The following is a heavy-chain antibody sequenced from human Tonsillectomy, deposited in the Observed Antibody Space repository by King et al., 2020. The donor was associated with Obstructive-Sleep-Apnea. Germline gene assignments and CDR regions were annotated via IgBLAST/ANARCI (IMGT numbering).Heavy chain of an antibody. CDR3: ARGLITMTSYGYFDY. CDR2: ISSISTSI. Sequence: DVQLVESGGGLVQPGGSLRLSCTASGFTFSSYAMNWVRQAPGKGLEWISYISSISTSIYYADSVKGRFTIPRDNAKNSLYLQMNSLRAEDTAVYYCARGLITMTSYGYFDYRGQGALVTVSS. D-gene: IGHD3-22*01. J-gene: IGHJ4*02. CDR1: GFTFSSYA. V-gene: IGHV3-48*04.